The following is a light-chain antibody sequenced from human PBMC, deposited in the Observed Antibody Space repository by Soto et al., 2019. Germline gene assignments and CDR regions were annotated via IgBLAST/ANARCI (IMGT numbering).Light chain of an antibody. CDR3: CSFTSRSTWV. Sequence: QSVLTQPPSVSGSPGQSVTISCTGTSSDVGSHNHVSWYQQSPGTAPKLMIYEVSNRPSGVPDRFSGSKSGKTASLTISGLQAEDEADYYCCSFTSRSTWVFGGGTKLTVL. CDR2: EVS. V-gene: IGLV2-18*02. J-gene: IGLJ3*02. CDR1: SSDVGSHNH.